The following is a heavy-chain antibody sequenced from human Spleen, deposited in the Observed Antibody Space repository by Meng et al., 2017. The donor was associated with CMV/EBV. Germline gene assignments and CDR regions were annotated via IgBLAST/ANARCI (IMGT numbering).Heavy chain of an antibody. CDR3: ARVILGLGYYFDN. CDR1: GGSVSSGTYF. V-gene: IGHV4-61*01. D-gene: IGHD2-15*01. Sequence: SETLSLTCIVSGGSVSSGTYFWSWIRQPPGKGLEWIGYIHSNGRTNYNPSLKSRVTFSVNTSKNQFSLNLSSVTAADTAVYYCARVILGLGYYFDNWGQGTLVTVSS. CDR2: IHSNGRT. J-gene: IGHJ4*02.